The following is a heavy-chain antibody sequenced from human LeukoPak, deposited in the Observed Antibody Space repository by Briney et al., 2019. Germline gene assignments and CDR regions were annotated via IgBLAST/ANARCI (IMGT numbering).Heavy chain of an antibody. CDR3: ARGGITMIVVSRSEGWFDP. J-gene: IGHJ5*02. D-gene: IGHD3-22*01. CDR1: EGTFRSYA. V-gene: IGHV1-69*01. Sequence: SVKVSCKASEGTFRSYAISWVRQAPGQGLECRGGIIPIFGTANYAQKFQGRVTITADESTSTAYMELSSLRSEDTAVYYCARGGITMIVVSRSEGWFDPWGQGTLVTVSS. CDR2: IIPIFGTA.